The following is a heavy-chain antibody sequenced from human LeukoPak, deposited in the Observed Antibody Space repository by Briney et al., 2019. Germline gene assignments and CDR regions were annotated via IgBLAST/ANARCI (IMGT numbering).Heavy chain of an antibody. CDR2: INHSGST. D-gene: IGHD3-10*01. J-gene: IGHJ3*02. Sequence: SETLSLACAVYGGSFSGYYWSWIRQPPGKGLEWIGEINHSGSTNYNPSLKSRVTISVDTPKNQFSLKLSSVTAADTAVYYCARWMVRGVIRAFDIWGQGTMVTVSS. CDR3: ARWMVRGVIRAFDI. V-gene: IGHV4-34*01. CDR1: GGSFSGYY.